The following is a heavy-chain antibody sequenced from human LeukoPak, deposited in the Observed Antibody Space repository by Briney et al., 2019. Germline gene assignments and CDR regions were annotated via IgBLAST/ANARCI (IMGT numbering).Heavy chain of an antibody. Sequence: GGSLRLSCAASGFTFSSYSMNWVRQAPGKGLEWVSSISSSSSYIYYADSVKGRFTISRDNAKNSLYLQMNSLRAEDTAVYYCARDPYDFWSGPLRSWFDPWGQGTLVTVSS. D-gene: IGHD3-3*01. CDR3: ARDPYDFWSGPLRSWFDP. CDR1: GFTFSSYS. V-gene: IGHV3-21*01. J-gene: IGHJ5*02. CDR2: ISSSSSYI.